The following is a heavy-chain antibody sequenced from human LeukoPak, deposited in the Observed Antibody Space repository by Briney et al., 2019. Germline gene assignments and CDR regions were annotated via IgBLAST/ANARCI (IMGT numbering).Heavy chain of an antibody. CDR2: IERSGST. CDR1: GGSFSGYY. V-gene: IGHV4-34*01. Sequence: SETLSLTCAVYGGSFSGYYWSWIRQPPGKGLEWIGEIERSGSTNYSPSLERRVTISVDTSKIQFSLRLRSVTAADTAVYYCARGRGDFYYGLDVWGPGTTVTVSS. J-gene: IGHJ6*02. D-gene: IGHD3-10*01. CDR3: ARGRGDFYYGLDV.